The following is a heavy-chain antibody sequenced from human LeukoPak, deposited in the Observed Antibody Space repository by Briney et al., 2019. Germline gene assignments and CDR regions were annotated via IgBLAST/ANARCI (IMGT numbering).Heavy chain of an antibody. CDR2: MLDTVTT. CDR1: GGSMNSHH. J-gene: IGHJ4*02. CDR3: ATIKRGDIFGYFDF. V-gene: IGHV4-59*11. Sequence: SETLSLTCTVSGGSMNSHHWGWIRQPPGKGLEWIGYMLDTVTTKDNPSLKSRFTLSADTSKNQFSLRLTSVTAADTAVYYCATIKRGDIFGYFDFWGQGILVTVSS. D-gene: IGHD5-18*01.